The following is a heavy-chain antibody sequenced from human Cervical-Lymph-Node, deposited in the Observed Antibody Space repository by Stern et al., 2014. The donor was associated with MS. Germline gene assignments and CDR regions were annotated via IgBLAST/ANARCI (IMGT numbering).Heavy chain of an antibody. CDR2: IIPMFGTS. J-gene: IGHJ3*02. CDR3: ARDRVLQAFDI. Sequence: QLVQSGAEVKEPGSSVKVSCKASGGTFSSYGFSWVRQAPGQGLEWMGGIIPMFGTSNYAQKFRGRATMTADKSTNTAYLELSSLRSEDTAVYYCARDRVLQAFDIWGQGTLVTVSS. D-gene: IGHD3-3*01. V-gene: IGHV1-69*06. CDR1: GGTFSSYG.